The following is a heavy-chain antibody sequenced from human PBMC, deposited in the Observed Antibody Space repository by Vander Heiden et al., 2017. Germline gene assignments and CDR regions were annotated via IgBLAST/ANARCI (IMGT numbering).Heavy chain of an antibody. V-gene: IGHV3-72*01. Sequence: EVQLVDSGGGLVQPGGSLTLSCGAPGFTFSDHYMDWVRQAPGKGLEWVGRTRKKANSYTTEYAAAVKGRFTISRDDSKNSLYLQMKSMKTEDTAVYYCAREAAAPYSKYFDYWGHGTLVTVSS. CDR1: GFTFSDHY. D-gene: IGHD4-4*01. CDR3: AREAAAPYSKYFDY. CDR2: TRKKANSYTT. J-gene: IGHJ4*01.